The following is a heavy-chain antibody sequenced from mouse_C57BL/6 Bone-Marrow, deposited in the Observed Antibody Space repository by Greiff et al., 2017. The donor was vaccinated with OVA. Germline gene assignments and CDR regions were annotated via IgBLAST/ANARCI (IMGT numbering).Heavy chain of an antibody. CDR1: GYTFTSYW. Sequence: VKLVESGAELVKPGASVKLSCKASGYTFTSYWMHWVKQRPGRGLEWIGRIDPNSGGTKYNEKFKSKATLTVDKPSSTAYMQLSSLTSEDSAVYYCALGYYGSSYYFDYWGQGTTLTVSS. CDR3: ALGYYGSSYYFDY. CDR2: IDPNSGGT. J-gene: IGHJ2*01. D-gene: IGHD1-1*01. V-gene: IGHV1-72*01.